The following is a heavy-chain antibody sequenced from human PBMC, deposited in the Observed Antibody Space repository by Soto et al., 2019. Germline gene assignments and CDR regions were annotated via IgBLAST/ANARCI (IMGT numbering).Heavy chain of an antibody. CDR1: GFSFSSYW. Sequence: EVQLVESGGGLVQPGGSLRLSCAASGFSFSSYWMHWLRQVPGKGLVWVSRINGDGDYTNYADSMKGRFTISRDNAKNTLYLQMNSLRAEDTAVYYCARERGGYSSDFWGQGTLVTVSS. J-gene: IGHJ4*02. CDR2: INGDGDYT. V-gene: IGHV3-74*01. D-gene: IGHD2-15*01. CDR3: ARERGGYSSDF.